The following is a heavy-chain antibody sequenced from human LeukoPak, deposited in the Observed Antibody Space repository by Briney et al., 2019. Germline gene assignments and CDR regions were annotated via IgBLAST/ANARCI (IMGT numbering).Heavy chain of an antibody. J-gene: IGHJ5*02. CDR1: GGSISSGGYY. CDR3: AREGPSFEP. Sequence: PSQTLSLTCTVSGGSISSGGYYWSWIRQHPGTGLGWIGYIYYSGSIYYNQSLKSRVNISVDTSKNQFSLKLSSVTAADTTVYYCAREGPSFEPWGQGTLVTVSS. CDR2: IYYSGSI. V-gene: IGHV4-31*03.